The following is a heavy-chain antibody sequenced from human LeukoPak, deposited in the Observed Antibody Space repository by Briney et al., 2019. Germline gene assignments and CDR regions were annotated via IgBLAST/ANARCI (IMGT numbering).Heavy chain of an antibody. Sequence: GGSLRLSCAASGFTFSSYAMHWVRQAPGKGLEWVAVISYDGSNKYYADSVKGRFTISRDNSKNTPYLQMNSLRAEDTAVYYCARGRASYYFDYWGQGTLDTVCS. CDR1: GFTFSSYA. CDR2: ISYDGSNK. V-gene: IGHV3-30-3*01. CDR3: ARGRASYYFDY. J-gene: IGHJ4*02.